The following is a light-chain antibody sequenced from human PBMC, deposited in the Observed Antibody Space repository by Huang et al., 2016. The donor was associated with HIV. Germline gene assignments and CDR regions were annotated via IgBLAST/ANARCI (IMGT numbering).Light chain of an antibody. V-gene: IGKV3-20*01. CDR1: QSVSSNY. Sequence: EIVLTQSPGTLSLSPGERATLSCRASQSVSSNYIKGYRQKPGQAPRLLIDGASSRATGIPDRFSGSGSGTDFTLTISRLEPEDFAVYYCQQYGSSPTFGQGTKVEVK. CDR3: QQYGSSPT. CDR2: GAS. J-gene: IGKJ1*01.